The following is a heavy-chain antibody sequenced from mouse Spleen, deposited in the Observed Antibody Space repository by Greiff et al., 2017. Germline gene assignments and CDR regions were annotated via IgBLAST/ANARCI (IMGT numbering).Heavy chain of an antibody. D-gene: IGHD1-1*01. CDR3: ANEDDYDGSSYWYFDG. Sequence: QVQLKQPGAELVKPGDSVTLSCTASGYTFTSYWMHWVKQRPGRGLEWLGRIDPNSGGTKYNEKFKSKATLTVDKPSSTAYMQLSSLTSEDSAVYYCANEDDYDGSSYWYFDGWGAGTTVTVSS. CDR1: GYTFTSYW. J-gene: IGHJ1*01. CDR2: IDPNSGGT. V-gene: IGHV1-72*01.